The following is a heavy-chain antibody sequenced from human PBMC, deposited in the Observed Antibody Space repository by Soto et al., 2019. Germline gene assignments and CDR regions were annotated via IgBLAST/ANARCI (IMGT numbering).Heavy chain of an antibody. CDR1: GFTFSSYE. D-gene: IGHD2-2*02. Sequence: PGGSLRLSCAASGFTFSSYEMNWVRQAPGKGLEWVSYISSSGSTIYYADSVKGRFTISRDNAKNSLYLQMNSLRAEDTAVYYCARDWGPCRSTSCYTPWFDPWGQGTLVTVSS. V-gene: IGHV3-48*03. CDR2: ISSSGSTI. CDR3: ARDWGPCRSTSCYTPWFDP. J-gene: IGHJ5*02.